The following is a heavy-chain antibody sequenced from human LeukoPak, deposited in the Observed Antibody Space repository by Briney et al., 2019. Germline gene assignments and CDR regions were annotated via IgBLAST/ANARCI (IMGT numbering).Heavy chain of an antibody. V-gene: IGHV4-31*03. CDR3: ARTAGTTMKGNWFDP. CDR1: GGSISSGGYY. D-gene: IGHD1-7*01. CDR2: IYYSGST. Sequence: SQTLSLTRTVSGGSISSGGYYWSWIRQHPGKGLEWIGYIYYSGSTYYNPSLKSRVTISVDTSKNQFSLKLSSVTAADTAVYYCARTAGTTMKGNWFDPWGQGTLVTVSS. J-gene: IGHJ5*02.